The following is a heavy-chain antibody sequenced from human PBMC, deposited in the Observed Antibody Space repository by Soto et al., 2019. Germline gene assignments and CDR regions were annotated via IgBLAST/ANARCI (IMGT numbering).Heavy chain of an antibody. CDR2: INHSGST. J-gene: IGHJ4*02. Sequence: QVQLQQWGAGLLKPSETLSLTCAVYGGSFSGYYWSWIRQPPGKGLEWIGEINHSGSTNYNPSLKSRVTISVHTSKNQFSLQLSSVTAADTGVYYCARRAMYSSSWYYWGQGTLVTVSS. V-gene: IGHV4-34*01. D-gene: IGHD6-13*01. CDR1: GGSFSGYY. CDR3: ARRAMYSSSWYY.